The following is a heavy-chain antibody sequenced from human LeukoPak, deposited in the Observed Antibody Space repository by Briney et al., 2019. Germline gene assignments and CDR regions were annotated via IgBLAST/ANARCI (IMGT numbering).Heavy chain of an antibody. CDR1: GGSISSYY. Sequence: PSDTLSLTCTVSGGSISSYYWSWIRQPTGKGLECIGYIYYSGSTNYNPSLKSRLTMSVDTSKNQFSLRLSSVTAADTAVYYCARNDWTYGGYFDYWGQGTLVTVSS. CDR3: ARNDWTYGGYFDY. D-gene: IGHD1-7*01. J-gene: IGHJ4*02. CDR2: IYYSGST. V-gene: IGHV4-59*01.